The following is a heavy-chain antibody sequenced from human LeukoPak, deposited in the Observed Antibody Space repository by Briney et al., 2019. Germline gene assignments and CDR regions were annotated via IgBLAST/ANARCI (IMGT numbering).Heavy chain of an antibody. CDR3: ARLRGYSYGYYYYGMDV. V-gene: IGHV4-59*08. Sequence: SETLSLTCTVSGGSISSYYWSWIRQPPGKGLGWIGYIYYSGSTNYNPSLKSRVTISVDTSKNQFSLKLSSVTAADTAVYYCARLRGYSYGYYYYGMDVWGQGTTVTVSS. J-gene: IGHJ6*02. D-gene: IGHD5-18*01. CDR1: GGSISSYY. CDR2: IYYSGST.